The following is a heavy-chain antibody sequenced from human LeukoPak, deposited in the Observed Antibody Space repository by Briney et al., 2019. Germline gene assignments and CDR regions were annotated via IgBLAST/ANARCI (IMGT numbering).Heavy chain of an antibody. Sequence: PGRSLRLSCAASGFTFDDYAMHWVRQAPGKGLEWVSGISWNSGSIGYADSVKGRFTISRDNAKNSLYLQMKSLRAEDMALYYCARGLHYYYDSSGYYNWFDPWGQGTLVTVSS. D-gene: IGHD3-22*01. V-gene: IGHV3-9*03. CDR2: ISWNSGSI. CDR1: GFTFDDYA. J-gene: IGHJ5*02. CDR3: ARGLHYYYDSSGYYNWFDP.